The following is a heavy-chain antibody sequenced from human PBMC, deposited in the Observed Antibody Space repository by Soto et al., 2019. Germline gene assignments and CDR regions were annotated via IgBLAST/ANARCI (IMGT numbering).Heavy chain of an antibody. Sequence: PAETLSLTCTVSGGSISSYYWSWIRQPPGKVLEWIGYIYYSGSTNYNPSLKSRVTISVDTSKNQFSLKLSSVTAADTAVYYCARAHRIDYGDYGSFYYWGQGTLLTVSS. CDR2: IYYSGST. CDR3: ARAHRIDYGDYGSFYY. J-gene: IGHJ4*02. D-gene: IGHD4-17*01. CDR1: GGSISSYY. V-gene: IGHV4-59*01.